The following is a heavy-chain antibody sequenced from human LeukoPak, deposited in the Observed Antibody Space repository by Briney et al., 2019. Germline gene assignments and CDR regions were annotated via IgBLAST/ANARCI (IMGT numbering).Heavy chain of an antibody. CDR1: GGSFSRNA. Sequence: SVRVSCKASGGSFSRNAISWVRQAPGQGLEWMGRFIPILGIATYAQKFQGRVTITADRSTSTAYMELSSLRSEDTAVYYCARIQAVGVPVAIDAYYSYGMDVWGQGTAVTVSS. V-gene: IGHV1-69*04. D-gene: IGHD2-2*02. CDR3: ARIQAVGVPVAIDAYYSYGMDV. CDR2: FIPILGIA. J-gene: IGHJ6*02.